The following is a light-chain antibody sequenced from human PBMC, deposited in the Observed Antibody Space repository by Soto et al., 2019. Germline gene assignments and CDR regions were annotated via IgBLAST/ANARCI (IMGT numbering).Light chain of an antibody. Sequence: DIQMTHSPSTLSASEGDRVTITCRASQSISSWLAWYQRKPGKAPKLLIYKASSLESGVPSRFSGSGSGTEFTLTISSLQPDDFATYYCQHYNSYPWTFGQGTKVEIK. J-gene: IGKJ1*01. CDR3: QHYNSYPWT. CDR1: QSISSW. V-gene: IGKV1-5*03. CDR2: KAS.